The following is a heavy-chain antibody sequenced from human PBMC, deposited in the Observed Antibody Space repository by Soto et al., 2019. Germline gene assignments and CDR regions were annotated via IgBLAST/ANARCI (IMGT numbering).Heavy chain of an antibody. V-gene: IGHV3-23*01. Sequence: QLFESGGGLVQPGGSLRLSCAASGFTFSSYAMSWVRQAPGQGLEWVSSISGGAGGGSTYYTDSVKGRFSISRDNSESTLYLQMNNLRAEDTAVYYCANLGRGWWWGQGARVIVSS. CDR3: ANLGRGWW. D-gene: IGHD2-8*02. CDR1: GFTFSSYA. J-gene: IGHJ4*02. CDR2: ISGGAGGGST.